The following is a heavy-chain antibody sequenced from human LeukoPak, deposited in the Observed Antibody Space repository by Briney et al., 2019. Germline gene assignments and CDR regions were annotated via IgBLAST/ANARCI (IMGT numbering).Heavy chain of an antibody. D-gene: IGHD2-21*02. CDR2: IYTSGST. Sequence: SQTLSLTCTVSGGSISSGSYYWSWIRQPAGKGLEWIGRIYTSGSTNYNPSLKSRVTISVDTSKNQFSLKLSSVTAADTAVYYCARAYCGGDCYLWEDHWGQGTLVTVSS. CDR3: ARAYCGGDCYLWEDH. V-gene: IGHV4-61*02. CDR1: GGSISSGSYY. J-gene: IGHJ4*02.